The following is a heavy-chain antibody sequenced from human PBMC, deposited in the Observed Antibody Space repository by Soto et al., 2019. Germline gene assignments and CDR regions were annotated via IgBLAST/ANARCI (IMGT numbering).Heavy chain of an antibody. J-gene: IGHJ3*02. CDR3: ARIVVAATHDAFDI. CDR1: GFTFSSYW. CDR2: IKQDGSEK. Sequence: EVQLVESGGGLVQPGGSLRLSCAASGFTFSSYWMSWVRQAPGKGLEWVANIKQDGSEKYYVDSVKGPYTISRDNAKNSLYLQMNSLRAEDTAVYYCARIVVAATHDAFDIWGQGTMVTVSS. D-gene: IGHD2-15*01. V-gene: IGHV3-7*01.